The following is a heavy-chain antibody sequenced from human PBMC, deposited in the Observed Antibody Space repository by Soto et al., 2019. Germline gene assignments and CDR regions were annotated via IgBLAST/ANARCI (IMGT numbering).Heavy chain of an antibody. CDR1: GASMNDYY. Sequence: PSETLSLTCTVSGASMNDYYGSWIRQPPGKGLEWIGYMHYTGYSNYNASLKSRVTISIDRSKNQISLNLRSLTAADTAVYYCARSGHSFAGAVWGQGTRVTVS. J-gene: IGHJ4*02. D-gene: IGHD3-16*01. CDR2: MHYTGYS. CDR3: ARSGHSFAGAV. V-gene: IGHV4-59*01.